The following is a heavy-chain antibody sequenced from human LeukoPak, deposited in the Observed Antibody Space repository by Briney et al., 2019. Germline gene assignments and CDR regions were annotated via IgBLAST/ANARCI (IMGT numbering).Heavy chain of an antibody. J-gene: IGHJ4*02. V-gene: IGHV1-69*04. CDR3: ASPRYNWNEWPRERRGDYFDY. CDR2: IIPILGIA. Sequence: SAKVSCKASGGTFGSYAISWVRQAPGQGLEWMGRIIPILGIANYAQKFQGRVTITADKSTSTPYMELSSPRSEDTAVYYCASPRYNWNEWPRERRGDYFDYWGQGTLVTVSS. CDR1: GGTFGSYA. D-gene: IGHD1-20*01.